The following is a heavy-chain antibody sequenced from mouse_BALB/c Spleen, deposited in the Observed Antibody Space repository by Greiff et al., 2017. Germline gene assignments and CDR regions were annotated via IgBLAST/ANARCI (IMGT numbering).Heavy chain of an antibody. CDR3: AKGLLGAMDY. Sequence: EVQLQQSGAELVKPGASVKLSCTASGFNIKDTYMHWVKQRPEQGLEWIGRIDPANGNTKYDPKFQGKATITADTSSNTAYLQLSSLTSEDTAVYHCAKGLLGAMDYWGQGTSVTVSS. J-gene: IGHJ4*01. V-gene: IGHV14-3*02. CDR2: IDPANGNT. CDR1: GFNIKDTY. D-gene: IGHD1-1*01.